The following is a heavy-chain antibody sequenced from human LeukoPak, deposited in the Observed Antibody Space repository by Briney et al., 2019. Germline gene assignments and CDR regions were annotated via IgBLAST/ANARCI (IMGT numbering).Heavy chain of an antibody. D-gene: IGHD2-15*01. CDR2: IYYSGST. J-gene: IGHJ4*02. CDR1: GGSISSYY. CDR3: ARVVVDYFDY. Sequence: SETLSLTCTVSGGSISSYYWSWIRQPPGKRLEWIGYIYYSGSTNYNPSLKSRVTISVDTSKNQFSLKLSSVTAADTAVYYCARVVVDYFDYWGQGTLVTVSS. V-gene: IGHV4-59*01.